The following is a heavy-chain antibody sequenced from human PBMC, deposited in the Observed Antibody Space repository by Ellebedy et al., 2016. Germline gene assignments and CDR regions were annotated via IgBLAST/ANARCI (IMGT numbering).Heavy chain of an antibody. CDR2: ISWNSGSI. CDR1: GFTFDDYA. D-gene: IGHD1-7*01. V-gene: IGHV3-9*01. J-gene: IGHJ5*02. Sequence: SLKISXAASGFTFDDYAMHWVRQAPGKGLEWVSGISWNSGSIGYADSVKGRFTISRDNAKNSLYLQMNSLRAEDTALYYCAKDISGVITGTTNWFDPWGQGTLVTVSS. CDR3: AKDISGVITGTTNWFDP.